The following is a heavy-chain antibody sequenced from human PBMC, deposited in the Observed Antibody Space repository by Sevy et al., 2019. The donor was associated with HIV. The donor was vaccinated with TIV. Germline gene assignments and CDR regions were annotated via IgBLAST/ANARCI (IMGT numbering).Heavy chain of an antibody. Sequence: GGSLRLSCAASGFTFSIYAMHWVRQAPGKGLEWVVLDGSSKYHADSVKGRFTISRDNSKNTLYLQMNSLRPEDTAVYYCARGSSENLYYFDYWGQGTLVTVSS. D-gene: IGHD2-15*01. CDR1: GFTFSIYA. CDR3: ARGSSENLYYFDY. V-gene: IGHV3-30-3*01. J-gene: IGHJ4*02. CDR2: DGSSK.